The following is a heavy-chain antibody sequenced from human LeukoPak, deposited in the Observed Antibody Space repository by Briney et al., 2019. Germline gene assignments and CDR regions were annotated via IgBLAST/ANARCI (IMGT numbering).Heavy chain of an antibody. V-gene: IGHV3-23*01. CDR1: GFTFSSYW. CDR3: AKSNGDYVWAFDI. D-gene: IGHD4-17*01. CDR2: ISGSGGST. Sequence: PGGSLRLSCAASGFTFSSYWMHWVRQAPGKGLVWVSAISGSGGSTYYADSVKGRFTISRDNSKNTLYLQMNSLRAEDTAVYYCAKSNGDYVWAFDIWGQGTMVTVSS. J-gene: IGHJ3*02.